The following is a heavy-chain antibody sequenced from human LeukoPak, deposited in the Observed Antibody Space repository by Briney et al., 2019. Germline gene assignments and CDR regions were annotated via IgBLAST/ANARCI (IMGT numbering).Heavy chain of an antibody. D-gene: IGHD6-13*01. CDR3: ARKSAGSSSHYYYYYYMDV. V-gene: IGHV3-66*01. Sequence: GGSLRLSCAASGFTVSSSYMSWVRQAPGKGLEWVSVIYSGGSTYYADSVKGRFTISRDNSKNTLYLQMNSLRAEDTAVYYCARKSAGSSSHYYYYYYMDVWGKGTTVTISS. CDR1: GFTVSSSY. CDR2: IYSGGST. J-gene: IGHJ6*03.